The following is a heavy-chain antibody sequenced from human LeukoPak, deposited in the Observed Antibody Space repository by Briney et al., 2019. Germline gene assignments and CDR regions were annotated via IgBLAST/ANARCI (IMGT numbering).Heavy chain of an antibody. D-gene: IGHD4-17*01. CDR1: GDSISSDY. V-gene: IGHV4-59*05. CDR2: IYYSGST. J-gene: IGHJ3*01. Sequence: SETLSLTCTVSGDSISSDYRTWIRQPAGKGLEWIGTIYYSGSTHDNPSLKSRVTISVDTSKTQFPLKLSSVTAADTAVYFCARHTSDGDFAFDLWGQGTMVTVSS. CDR3: ARHTSDGDFAFDL.